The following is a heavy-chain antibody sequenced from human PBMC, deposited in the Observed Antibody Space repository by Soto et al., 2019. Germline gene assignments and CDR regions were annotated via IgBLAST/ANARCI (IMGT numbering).Heavy chain of an antibody. D-gene: IGHD5-12*01. V-gene: IGHV3-30*18. J-gene: IGHJ4*02. Sequence: QVQLVESGGGVVQPGRSLRLSCAASGFTFSSYGMHWVRQAPGKGLEWVAVISYDGSNKYYADSVKGRFTISRDNSKNTLYLQMNSLRAEDTAVYYCAKDQEMATIVWVWSGVFDYWGQGTLVTVSS. CDR2: ISYDGSNK. CDR1: GFTFSSYG. CDR3: AKDQEMATIVWVWSGVFDY.